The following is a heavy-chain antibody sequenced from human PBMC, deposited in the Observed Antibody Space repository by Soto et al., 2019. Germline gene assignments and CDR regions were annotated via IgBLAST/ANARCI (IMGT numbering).Heavy chain of an antibody. Sequence: SETLSLTCAVYGGSFSGYYWSWIRQHPGKGLEWIGYIYYSGSTYYNPSLKSRVTISVDTSKNQFSLKLSSVTAADTAVYYCAREGSGFYDYWGQGTQVTVSS. CDR3: AREGSGFYDY. V-gene: IGHV4-31*11. CDR1: GGSFSGYY. D-gene: IGHD3-10*01. J-gene: IGHJ4*02. CDR2: IYYSGST.